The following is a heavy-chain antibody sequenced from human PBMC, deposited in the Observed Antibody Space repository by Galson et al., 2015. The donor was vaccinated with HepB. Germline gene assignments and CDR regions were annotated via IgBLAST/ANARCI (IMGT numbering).Heavy chain of an antibody. CDR2: FDPEDGET. J-gene: IGHJ6*02. CDR1: GYTLTELS. CDR3: ATVGHCSSTSCYRDYYYGMDV. Sequence: SVKVSCKVSGYTLTELSMHWVRQAPGKGLEWMGGFDPEDGETIYAQKFQGRVTMTEDTSTDTAYMELSSLRSEDTAVYYCATVGHCSSTSCYRDYYYGMDVWGQGTTVTVSS. D-gene: IGHD2-2*01. V-gene: IGHV1-24*01.